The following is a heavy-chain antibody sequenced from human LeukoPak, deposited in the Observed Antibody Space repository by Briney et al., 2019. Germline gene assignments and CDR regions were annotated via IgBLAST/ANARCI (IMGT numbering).Heavy chain of an antibody. CDR2: ISDSGGRT. V-gene: IGHV3-23*01. D-gene: IGHD1-26*01. Sequence: PGGSLRLSCAASGFTFSSYGMSWVRQAPGKGLEWVSAISDSGGRTFYADSAKGRFTISRDNAKNTLYLQMNSLRGEDTGVYYCARDQDGPGATVDHWGQGTLVTVSS. J-gene: IGHJ5*02. CDR1: GFTFSSYG. CDR3: ARDQDGPGATVDH.